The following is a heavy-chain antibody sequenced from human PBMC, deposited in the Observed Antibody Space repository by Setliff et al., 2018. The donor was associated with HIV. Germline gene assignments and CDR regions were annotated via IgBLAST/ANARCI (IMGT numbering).Heavy chain of an antibody. CDR3: ARDPHYFDRSGYYTGGHYYYAMEV. J-gene: IGHJ6*02. D-gene: IGHD3-22*01. V-gene: IGHV4-59*11. Sequence: SETLSLTCTVSGGSINSHYWTWIRQPPGRGLEWIGYVDYSGSTNYNSSLKSRVTISVDMSKNQFSLKLRSVTAADTAVYYCARDPHYFDRSGYYTGGHYYYAMEVWGQGPRSPSP. CDR2: VDYSGST. CDR1: GGSINSHY.